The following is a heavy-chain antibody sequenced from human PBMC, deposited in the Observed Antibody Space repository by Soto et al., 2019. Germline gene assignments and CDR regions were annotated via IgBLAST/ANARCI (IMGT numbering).Heavy chain of an antibody. CDR3: ARAAAFWRGRNVNCFGN. CDR1: GYNFRNYA. Sequence: ASVKVSCKASGYNFRNYAITWVREAPGKGLERMGCVNTYKGDTNYAHKFQGRVTTTTDTSTSTAYMELTRLKSDHTDINYCARAAAFWRGRNVNCFGNWGQGTLFTVAS. V-gene: IGHV1-18*04. CDR2: VNTYKGDT. D-gene: IGHD3-3*01. J-gene: IGHJ4*02.